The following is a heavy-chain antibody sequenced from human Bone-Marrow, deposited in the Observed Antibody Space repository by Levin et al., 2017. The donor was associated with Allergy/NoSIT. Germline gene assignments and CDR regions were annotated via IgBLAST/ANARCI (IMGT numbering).Heavy chain of an antibody. Sequence: MASETLSLTCTVSGGSISSGSYYWSWIRQPAGEGLEWIGRIYTSDTSTNPSLKSRVTISADTSNNQFSLRLSSVTAADTAVYYCARGLAGTVTDGFDVWGQGTMVTVSS. J-gene: IGHJ3*01. V-gene: IGHV4-61*02. CDR1: GGSISSGSYY. CDR3: ARGLAGTVTDGFDV. CDR2: IYTSDT. D-gene: IGHD4-17*01.